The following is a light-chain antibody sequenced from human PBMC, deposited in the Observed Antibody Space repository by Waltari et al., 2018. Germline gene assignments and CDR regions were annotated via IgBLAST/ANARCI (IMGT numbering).Light chain of an antibody. CDR3: SSYTSSSTWV. J-gene: IGLJ3*02. V-gene: IGLV2-14*01. CDR1: SSAVGGYNY. Sequence: QSALTQPASVSGSPGQSITISCTGTSSAVGGYNYVSWYQQHPGKAPKLMLYEVSNRPSGVSNRFSGSKSGNTASLTISGLQAEDEADYYCSSYTSSSTWVFGGGTKLTVL. CDR2: EVS.